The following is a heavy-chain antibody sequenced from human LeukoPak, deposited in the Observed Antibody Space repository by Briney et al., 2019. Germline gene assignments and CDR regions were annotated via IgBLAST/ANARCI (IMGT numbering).Heavy chain of an antibody. V-gene: IGHV3-7*01. Sequence: GGSLRLSCAASGFTFSSYWMTWVRQAPGKGLEWVANINKDGSANEDSVKGRFTISRDNAKNSLYLQMNSLRVEDTAVYYCARDPYDFSGGYAYGAFDMWGQGTMVTVSS. J-gene: IGHJ3*02. CDR2: INKDGSA. CDR1: GFTFSSYW. CDR3: ARDPYDFSGGYAYGAFDM. D-gene: IGHD3-16*01.